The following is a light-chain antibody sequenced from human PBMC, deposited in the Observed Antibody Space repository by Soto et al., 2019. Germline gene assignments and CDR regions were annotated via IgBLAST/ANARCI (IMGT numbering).Light chain of an antibody. CDR3: QQRSNWPPQIT. Sequence: EIVLTQSPATLSLSPGERATLSCRANQSVSSYLAWYQQKPGQAPRLLIYDASNRATGIPARFSGSGSGTDFTLTISSLEPEDFAVYYCQQRSNWPPQITFGQGTRLEIK. V-gene: IGKV3-11*01. CDR1: QSVSSY. J-gene: IGKJ5*01. CDR2: DAS.